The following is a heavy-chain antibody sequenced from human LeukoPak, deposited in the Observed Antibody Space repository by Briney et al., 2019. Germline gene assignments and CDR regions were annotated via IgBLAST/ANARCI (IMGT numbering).Heavy chain of an antibody. D-gene: IGHD1-26*01. CDR3: ARGTRLLRSRIFDY. CDR1: GASFSGHY. CDR2: INHSGST. Sequence: ASETLSLTCAVYGASFSGHYWSWIRQPPGKGLEWIGEINHSGSTNYNPSLKSRVTISVDTSKNQFSLKLSSVTAADTAVYYCARGTRLLRSRIFDYWGQGTLVTVSS. V-gene: IGHV4-34*01. J-gene: IGHJ4*02.